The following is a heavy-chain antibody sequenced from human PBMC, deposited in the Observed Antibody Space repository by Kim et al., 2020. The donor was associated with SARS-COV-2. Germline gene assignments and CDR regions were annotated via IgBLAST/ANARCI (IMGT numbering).Heavy chain of an antibody. J-gene: IGHJ4*02. CDR1: GYTFTSYG. Sequence: ASVKVSCKASGYTFTSYGISWVRQAPGQGLEWMGWISAYNGNTNYAQKLQGRVTMTTDTSTSTAYMELRSLRSDDTAVYYCARAIWVPAEALYFDYWGQGTLGTVSS. V-gene: IGHV1-18*04. CDR2: ISAYNGNT. D-gene: IGHD2-2*01. CDR3: ARAIWVPAEALYFDY.